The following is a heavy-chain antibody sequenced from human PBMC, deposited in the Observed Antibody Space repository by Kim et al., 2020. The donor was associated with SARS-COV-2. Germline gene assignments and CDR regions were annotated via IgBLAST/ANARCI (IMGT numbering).Heavy chain of an antibody. Sequence: SETLSLTCTVSGGSISSSSYYWGWIRQPPGKGLEWTGSIYYSGSTYYNPSLKSRVTISVDTSKNQFSLKLSSVTAADTAVYYCARHGNSRDGYNFAFDIWGQGTMVTVSS. CDR2: IYYSGST. D-gene: IGHD5-12*01. CDR3: ARHGNSRDGYNFAFDI. V-gene: IGHV4-39*01. CDR1: GGSISSSSYY. J-gene: IGHJ3*02.